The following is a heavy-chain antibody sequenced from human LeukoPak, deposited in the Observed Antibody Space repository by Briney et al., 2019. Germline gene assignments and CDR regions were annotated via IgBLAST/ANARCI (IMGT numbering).Heavy chain of an antibody. Sequence: SETLSLTCTVSGDSIKTSNYYWGWIRQPPGKGLEWIGSIYYSGSTYYKPSLKSRVTILLDASKSQFSLKLSSVTAADTAVYYCARVADYYDSSGYYDYWGQGTLVTVSS. CDR2: IYYSGST. V-gene: IGHV4-39*07. CDR1: GDSIKTSNYY. J-gene: IGHJ4*02. CDR3: ARVADYYDSSGYYDY. D-gene: IGHD3-22*01.